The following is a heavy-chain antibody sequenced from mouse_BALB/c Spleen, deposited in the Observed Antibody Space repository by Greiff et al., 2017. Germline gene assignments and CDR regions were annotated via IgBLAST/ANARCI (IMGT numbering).Heavy chain of an antibody. V-gene: IGHV5-6-3*01. J-gene: IGHJ2*01. CDR1: GFTFSSYG. D-gene: IGHD1-1*01. Sequence: EVHLVESGGGLVQPGGSLKLSCAASGFTFSSYGMSWVRQTPDKRLELVATINSNGGSTYYPDSVKGRFTISRDNAKNTLYLQMSSLKSEDTAMYYCARAIYYYGSSGFDYWGQGTTLTVSS. CDR2: INSNGGST. CDR3: ARAIYYYGSSGFDY.